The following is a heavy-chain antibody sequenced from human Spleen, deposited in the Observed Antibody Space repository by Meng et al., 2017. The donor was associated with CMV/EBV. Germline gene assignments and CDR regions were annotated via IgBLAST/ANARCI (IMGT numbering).Heavy chain of an antibody. V-gene: IGHV3-33*01. CDR1: GFTFSRYG. CDR2: IWYDGNNK. D-gene: IGHD3-3*01. Sequence: GESLKISCAASGFTFSRYGMHWVRQAPGKGLEWVAVIWYDGNNKYYADSVKGRFTISRDNSKNTLYLQVNSLRVEDTAVYYCAGFGVAITNGLDVWGQGTTVTVSS. J-gene: IGHJ6*02. CDR3: AGFGVAITNGLDV.